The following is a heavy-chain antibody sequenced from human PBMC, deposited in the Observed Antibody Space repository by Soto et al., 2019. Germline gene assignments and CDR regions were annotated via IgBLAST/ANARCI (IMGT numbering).Heavy chain of an antibody. Sequence: QVQLQESGPGLVKPSETLSLTCTVSGGSISSYYWSWIRQPPGKGLEWIGYIYYSGSTNYNPSLKSRVTISVDKSKNLFSLKLSSVTAADTAVYYCAGTWMVRGVYDAFDIWGQGTKVTVSS. CDR1: GGSISSYY. V-gene: IGHV4-59*01. J-gene: IGHJ3*02. CDR2: IYYSGST. CDR3: AGTWMVRGVYDAFDI. D-gene: IGHD3-10*01.